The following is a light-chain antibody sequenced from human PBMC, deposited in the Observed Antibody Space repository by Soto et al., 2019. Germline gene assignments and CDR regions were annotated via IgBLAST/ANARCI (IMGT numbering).Light chain of an antibody. J-gene: IGKJ5*01. CDR2: DAS. Sequence: ESVLTQSQGTLSLTPLETATISCRASQSVSYYLAWYQQKPGQALRLLIYDASSRATGVPDRFSGSGSGTDFTLTIIRLEPEDSAVYYSQQYGSCLRTSGQGTRPAI. CDR1: QSVSYY. V-gene: IGKV3-20*01. CDR3: QQYGSCLRT.